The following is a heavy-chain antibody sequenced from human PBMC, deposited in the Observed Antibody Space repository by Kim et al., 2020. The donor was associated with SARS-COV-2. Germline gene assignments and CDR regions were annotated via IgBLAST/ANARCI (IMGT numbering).Heavy chain of an antibody. Sequence: QGRVTITADKSTSTAYMELSSLRSEDTAVYYCARERRGVDIVATIVAFDYWGQGTLVTVSS. J-gene: IGHJ4*02. D-gene: IGHD5-12*01. V-gene: IGHV1-69*04. CDR3: ARERRGVDIVATIVAFDY.